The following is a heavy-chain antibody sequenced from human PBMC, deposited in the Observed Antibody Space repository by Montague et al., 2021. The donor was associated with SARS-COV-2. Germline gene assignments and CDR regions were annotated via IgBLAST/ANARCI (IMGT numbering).Heavy chain of an antibody. D-gene: IGHD6-13*01. V-gene: IGHV3-48*03. CDR1: GFTFSSYE. CDR2: ISRSGSII. Sequence: SLRLSFSASGFTFSSYEMNWVRQAPGKGLVWVSYISRSGSIIYYADSVKGRFTISRDNAKNSLYLQMNSLRAEDTAVYYCAREYIEAAGHGNDYWGQGTLVTVSS. CDR3: AREYIEAAGHGNDY. J-gene: IGHJ4*02.